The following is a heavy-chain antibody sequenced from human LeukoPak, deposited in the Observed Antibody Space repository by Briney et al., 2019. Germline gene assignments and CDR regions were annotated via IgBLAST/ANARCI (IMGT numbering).Heavy chain of an antibody. CDR3: ARVQYDILTGFDY. Sequence: SETLSLTCAVYGGSFSGYYWSWIRQPPGKGLEWIGEINHSGSTNYNPSLKSRVTISVDTSKNQFSLKLSSVTAADTAVYYCARVQYDILTGFDYWGQGTLVTVSS. V-gene: IGHV4-34*01. D-gene: IGHD3-9*01. CDR2: INHSGST. CDR1: GGSFSGYY. J-gene: IGHJ4*02.